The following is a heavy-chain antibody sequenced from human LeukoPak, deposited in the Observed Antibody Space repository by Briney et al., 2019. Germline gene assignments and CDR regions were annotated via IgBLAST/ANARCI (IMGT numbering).Heavy chain of an antibody. CDR1: GDSFTSTNYW. Sequence: PSETLSLTCTVSGDSFTSTNYWWDWVRLPPEKGLEWIGAIQYTGRTFSNPSLKNRVTISVDTSKKQFSLDLRSATAADTAVYYCARRRHNFDYYDVWGQGTRVTVSS. CDR3: ARRRHNFDYYDV. J-gene: IGHJ3*01. CDR2: IQYTGRT. V-gene: IGHV4-39*01. D-gene: IGHD1-20*01.